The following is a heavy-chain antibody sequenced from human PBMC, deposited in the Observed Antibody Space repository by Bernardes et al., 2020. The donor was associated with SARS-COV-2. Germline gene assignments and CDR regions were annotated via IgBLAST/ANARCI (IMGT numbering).Heavy chain of an antibody. Sequence: GESLKISCKGSGYSFTSYWIGWVRQMPGKGLEWMGIIYPGDSDTRYSPSFQGQVTISADKSISTAYLQWSSLKASDTAMYYCARPSNIGSPPDAFDIWGQGTMVTVSS. D-gene: IGHD1-26*01. CDR2: IYPGDSDT. CDR3: ARPSNIGSPPDAFDI. V-gene: IGHV5-51*01. CDR1: GYSFTSYW. J-gene: IGHJ3*02.